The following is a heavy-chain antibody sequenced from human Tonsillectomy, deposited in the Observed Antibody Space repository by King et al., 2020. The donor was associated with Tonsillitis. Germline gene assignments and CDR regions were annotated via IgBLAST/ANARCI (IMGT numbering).Heavy chain of an antibody. CDR3: ARDRAIIVGTSAGYYYGMDV. D-gene: IGHD1-26*01. CDR2: INPSGGST. V-gene: IGHV1-46*03. CDR1: GYTFTSYH. J-gene: IGHJ6*02. Sequence: VQLVESGAEVKKPGASVKVSCKASGYTFTSYHMHWVRQAPGQGLEWMGIINPSGGSTNYAQKFQGRVTMTRDTSTSTVYMELSSLRSEDTAVYYCARDRAIIVGTSAGYYYGMDVWGQGTTVTVSS.